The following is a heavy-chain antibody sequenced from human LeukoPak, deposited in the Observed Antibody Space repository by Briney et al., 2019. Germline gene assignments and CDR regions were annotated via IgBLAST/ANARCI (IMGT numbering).Heavy chain of an antibody. J-gene: IGHJ4*02. Sequence: GGSLRLSCAASGFTFSDYAMHWVRQAPGKGLEWVVFIRYDGSNKYYADSVKGRFTISRDNSKNTLYLQLNSLRAEDTAVYYCAKKWGQGKSDSGNYFDDWGQGTLVTVSP. D-gene: IGHD1-26*01. CDR3: AKKWGQGKSDSGNYFDD. V-gene: IGHV3-30*02. CDR1: GFTFSDYA. CDR2: IRYDGSNK.